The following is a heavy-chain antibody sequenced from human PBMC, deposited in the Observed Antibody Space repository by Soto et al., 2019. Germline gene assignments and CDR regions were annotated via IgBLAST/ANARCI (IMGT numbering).Heavy chain of an antibody. CDR1: GYTFTSYD. D-gene: IGHD3-3*01. CDR2: MNPNSGNT. J-gene: IGHJ6*02. CDR3: ARRYAPYYDFWSGYSSYYYYGMDV. Sequence: QVQLVQSGAEVKKPGASVKVSCKASGYTFTSYDINWVRQATGQGLEWMGWMNPNSGNTGYAQKFQGRVTMTRNTSISTAYMELSSLRSEDTAVYYCARRYAPYYDFWSGYSSYYYYGMDVWGQGTTVTVSS. V-gene: IGHV1-8*01.